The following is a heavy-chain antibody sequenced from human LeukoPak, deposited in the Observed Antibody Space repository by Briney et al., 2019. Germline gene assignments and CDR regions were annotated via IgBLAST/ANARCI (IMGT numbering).Heavy chain of an antibody. J-gene: IGHJ4*02. Sequence: ASVKVSCKASGGTFSSYAISWVRQAPGQGLEWMGGIIPIFGTANYAQKFQGRVTITADESTSTAYMELSSLRSEDTAVYYCARGSYRYCSSTSCYTAFDYWGQGTLVTVFS. V-gene: IGHV1-69*13. CDR3: ARGSYRYCSSTSCYTAFDY. D-gene: IGHD2-2*02. CDR2: IIPIFGTA. CDR1: GGTFSSYA.